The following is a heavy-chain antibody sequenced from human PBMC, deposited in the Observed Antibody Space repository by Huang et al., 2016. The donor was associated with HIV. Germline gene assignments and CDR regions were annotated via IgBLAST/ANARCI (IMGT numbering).Heavy chain of an antibody. J-gene: IGHJ6*02. CDR1: TFTFGAYW. Sequence: VESGGRSVQPGGSIRLSCVGSTFTFGAYWMSWGRQPPGKGLEWVDNIKQDETEKYYVDVVKGRFNISRDNAKKVLFLEMDALRVEDTAIYFCATKTAGMDIWGQGTTVIVSS. CDR3: ATKTAGMDI. CDR2: IKQDETEK. V-gene: IGHV3-7*01.